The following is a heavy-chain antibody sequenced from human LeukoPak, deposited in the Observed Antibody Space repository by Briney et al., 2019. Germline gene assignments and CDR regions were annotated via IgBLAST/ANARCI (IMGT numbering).Heavy chain of an antibody. Sequence: GGSLRLSCAASGFTYSDYAMSWVRQAPGKGLEWVSAISGSGGNTYYADSVKGRFTISRDNSKNTLYLQMNSLRAEDTDVYYCAKGPYSGFSWGQGTLVTVSS. D-gene: IGHD1-26*01. J-gene: IGHJ5*02. CDR3: AKGPYSGFS. V-gene: IGHV3-23*01. CDR2: ISGSGGNT. CDR1: GFTYSDYA.